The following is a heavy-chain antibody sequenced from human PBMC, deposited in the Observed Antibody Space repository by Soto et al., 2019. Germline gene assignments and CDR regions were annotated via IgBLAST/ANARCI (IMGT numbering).Heavy chain of an antibody. CDR2: ISAYNGNT. D-gene: IGHD6-19*01. CDR1: GYTFTSYG. J-gene: IGHJ3*02. Sequence: ASVKVSCKASGYTFTSYGISWVRQAPGQGLEWMGWISAYNGNTNYAQKLQGRVTMTTDTSTSTAYMELRSLRSDDTAAYYCARDSGLAVAGSAFDIWGQGTRVTVS. CDR3: ARDSGLAVAGSAFDI. V-gene: IGHV1-18*04.